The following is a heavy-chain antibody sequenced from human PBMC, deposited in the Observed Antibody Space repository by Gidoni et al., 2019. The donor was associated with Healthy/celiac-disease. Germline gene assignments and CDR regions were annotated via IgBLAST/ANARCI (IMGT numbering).Heavy chain of an antibody. CDR2: IRSKAYGGTT. Sequence: EVQLVESGGGLVQPGRSLRLSCTASGVTVGDYAMSWVRQAPGKGLEWVGFIRSKAYGGTTEYAASVKGRFTISRDDSKSIAYLQMNSLKTEDTAVYYCTRERHSILLWFGEYLYGMDVWGQGTTVTVSS. V-gene: IGHV3-49*04. J-gene: IGHJ6*02. D-gene: IGHD3-10*01. CDR1: GVTVGDYA. CDR3: TRERHSILLWFGEYLYGMDV.